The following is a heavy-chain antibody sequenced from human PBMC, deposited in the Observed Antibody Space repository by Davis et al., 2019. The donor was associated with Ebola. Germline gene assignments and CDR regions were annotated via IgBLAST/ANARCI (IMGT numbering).Heavy chain of an antibody. CDR1: GYTFTSYG. V-gene: IGHV1-18*04. CDR3: ARAPNYDVLTGTSPYYFDY. Sequence: ASVKVSCKSSGYTFTSYGLVWVRQAPGLGLEWMGWISGFNTNTNFAQKFQGRVTVSKDTSTTTAYMHLRSLTSDDTAIYYCARAPNYDVLTGTSPYYFDYWGQGTLVTVSS. CDR2: ISGFNTNT. D-gene: IGHD3-9*01. J-gene: IGHJ4*02.